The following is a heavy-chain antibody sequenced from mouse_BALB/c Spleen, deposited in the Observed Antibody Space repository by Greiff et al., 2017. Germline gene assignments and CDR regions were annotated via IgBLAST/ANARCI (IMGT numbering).Heavy chain of an antibody. V-gene: IGHV5-12-2*01. CDR1: GFTFSSYT. CDR2: ISNGGGST. Sequence: EVKVVESGGGLVQPGGSLKLSCAASGFTFSSYTMSWVRQTPEKRLEWVAYISNGGGSTYYPDTVKGRFTISRDNAKNTLYLQMSSLKSEDTAMYYCARHGGNYAMDYWGQGTSVTVSS. CDR3: ARHGGNYAMDY. J-gene: IGHJ4*01. D-gene: IGHD1-1*02.